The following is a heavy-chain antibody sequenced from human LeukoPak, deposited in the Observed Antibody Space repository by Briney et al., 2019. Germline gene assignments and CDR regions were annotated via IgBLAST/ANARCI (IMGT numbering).Heavy chain of an antibody. J-gene: IGHJ4*02. Sequence: GGSLRLSCAASGFNFDDYAMHWVRQAPGRGLGWVSLISGDGDNVYYADSVKGRLTISRDNSENSLYLQMDSLGTEDTAIYYCAKDYDRTGYYFDYWGQGTLVTVSS. CDR1: GFNFDDYA. V-gene: IGHV3-43*02. CDR2: ISGDGDNV. CDR3: AKDYDRTGYYFDY. D-gene: IGHD3-22*01.